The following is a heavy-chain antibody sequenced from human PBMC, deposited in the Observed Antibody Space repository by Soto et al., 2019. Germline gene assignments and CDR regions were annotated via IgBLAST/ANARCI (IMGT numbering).Heavy chain of an antibody. CDR2: IYWNDEQ. Sequence: QITLKESGPTLVKPTQTLTLTCTFSGFSLTSGVVGVGRIRQPPGEALERLALIYWNDEQYYNPSLRNRLTTPKDTTKNHVVLTLTSMYLVDRATYCFALRLPGPSGYDVWGQGTTVTVSS. J-gene: IGHJ6*02. CDR1: GFSLTSGVVG. V-gene: IGHV2-5*01. D-gene: IGHD6-13*01. CDR3: ALRLPGPSGYDV.